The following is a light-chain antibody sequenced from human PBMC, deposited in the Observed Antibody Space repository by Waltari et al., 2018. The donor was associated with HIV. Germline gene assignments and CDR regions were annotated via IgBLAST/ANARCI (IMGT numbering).Light chain of an antibody. CDR3: QVWDISSDQVV. CDR2: DDS. CDR1: NIGGEV. J-gene: IGLJ2*01. V-gene: IGLV3-21*02. Sequence: SYVLTQPPSVSVAPGQKAPITGGGKNIGGEVLTWYQQKPGQAPVLVVYDDSDRPSGIPERFSGSNSDNTATLTISRVEAGDEADYYCQVWDISSDQVVFGGGTKLTVL.